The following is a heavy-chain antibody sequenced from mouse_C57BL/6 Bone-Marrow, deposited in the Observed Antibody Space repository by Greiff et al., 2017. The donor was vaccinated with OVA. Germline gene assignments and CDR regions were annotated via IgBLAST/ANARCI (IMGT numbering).Heavy chain of an antibody. Sequence: VHVKQSGTELVKPGASVKLSCTASGFNIKNTYMHWVKQRPEQGLEWIGRIDPANGNTKYAPKFQGKATITADTSSNTAYLQLSSLTSEDTAIYYCASRDWFAYWGQGTLVTVSA. CDR2: IDPANGNT. J-gene: IGHJ3*01. CDR1: GFNIKNTY. CDR3: ASRDWFAY. V-gene: IGHV14-3*01.